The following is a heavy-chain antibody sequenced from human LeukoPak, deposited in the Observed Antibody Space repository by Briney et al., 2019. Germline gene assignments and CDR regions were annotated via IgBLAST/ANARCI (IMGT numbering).Heavy chain of an antibody. Sequence: GGSLRLSCAASGFTFSSYAMSWVRQAPGKGLEWVSAISGSGGSTYYADSVKGRFTISRDNSKNTLYLQMNSLRAEDTAVYYCAKDARIAAAGNGDVFDIWGQGTMVTVSS. J-gene: IGHJ3*02. CDR2: ISGSGGST. V-gene: IGHV3-23*01. CDR1: GFTFSSYA. CDR3: AKDARIAAAGNGDVFDI. D-gene: IGHD6-13*01.